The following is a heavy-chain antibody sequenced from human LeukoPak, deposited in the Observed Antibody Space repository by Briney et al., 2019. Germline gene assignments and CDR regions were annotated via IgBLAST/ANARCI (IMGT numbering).Heavy chain of an antibody. J-gene: IGHJ4*02. CDR2: FTSSCGST. D-gene: IGHD1-26*01. CDR3: AKEVGSTLDY. V-gene: IGHV3-23*01. CDR1: GFTFSNYA. Sequence: PGRSQRLPCASPGFTFSNYALLWARQAPGKGLEWVSVFTSSCGSTFYAESAGRRFHVPRDNSKNTLHLQMNSLRADDTAVYYCAKEVGSTLDYWGQGTLVTVSS.